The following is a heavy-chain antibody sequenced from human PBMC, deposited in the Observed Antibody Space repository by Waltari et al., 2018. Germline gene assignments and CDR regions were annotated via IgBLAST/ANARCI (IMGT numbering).Heavy chain of an antibody. CDR1: GGSISSSSYY. J-gene: IGHJ3*02. CDR3: ARDGPIYCSSTSCPRGDAFDI. CDR2: IYYSGST. V-gene: IGHV4-39*07. Sequence: QLQLQESGPGLVKPSETLSLTCTVSGGSISSSSYYWGWIRQPPGKGLEWIGSIYYSGSTSYTPSLKSRVTISVDTSKNQFSLKLSSVTAADTAVYYCARDGPIYCSSTSCPRGDAFDIWGQGTMVTVSS. D-gene: IGHD2-2*01.